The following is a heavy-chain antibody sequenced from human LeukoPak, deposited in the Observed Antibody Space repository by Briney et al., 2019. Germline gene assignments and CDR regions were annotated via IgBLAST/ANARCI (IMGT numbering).Heavy chain of an antibody. CDR2: ISYDGSYK. D-gene: IGHD4-17*01. CDR3: ARADGDYVPNWFDP. CDR1: GFTFSSYA. Sequence: GRSLRLSCAASGFTFSSYAMHWVRQAPGKGLEWVAVISYDGSYKHYADSVKGRFTVSRDIPKNTVYLQMNSLTVEDTAVYSCARADGDYVPNWFDPWGQGTLVTVSS. J-gene: IGHJ5*02. V-gene: IGHV3-30*04.